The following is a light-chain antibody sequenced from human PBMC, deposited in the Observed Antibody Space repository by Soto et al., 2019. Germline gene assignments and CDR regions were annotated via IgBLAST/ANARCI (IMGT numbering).Light chain of an antibody. CDR1: SSDVGGYNS. CDR2: EVS. J-gene: IGLJ2*01. Sequence: QSVLTQPPSASGSPGQSVTISCTGTSSDVGGYNSVSWYQQHPGKAPKLMVYEVSKRPSGVPDRFSGSKSGNTASLTVSGLQAEDEADYYCSSYAGSNYFVVFGGGTKVTVL. V-gene: IGLV2-8*01. CDR3: SSYAGSNYFVV.